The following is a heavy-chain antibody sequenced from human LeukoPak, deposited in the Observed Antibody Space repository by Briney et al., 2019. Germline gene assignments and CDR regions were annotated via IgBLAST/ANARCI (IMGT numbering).Heavy chain of an antibody. CDR3: ASGAADGYNFGFDY. J-gene: IGHJ4*02. V-gene: IGHV4-59*12. Sequence: SETLSLTCTVSGASLNDYYWSLIRQPPGKALELIGFIHSSGSANSNPSLTSRVTISIDTSKNQFSLNLRSLTAADTAVYFCASGAADGYNFGFDYWGQGTLAAVSS. CDR2: IHSSGSA. D-gene: IGHD5-24*01. CDR1: GASLNDYY.